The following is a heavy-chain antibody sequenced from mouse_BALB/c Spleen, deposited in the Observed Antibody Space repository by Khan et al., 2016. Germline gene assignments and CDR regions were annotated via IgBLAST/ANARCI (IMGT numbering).Heavy chain of an antibody. CDR1: AYTFTNYG. CDR3: SREGWLDSMDY. D-gene: IGHD2-3*01. V-gene: IGHV9-1*02. Sequence: QIQLVQSGPELKKPGETVKISCKASAYTFTNYGMNWVKQAPGKGLKWLGWINTYTGEPTYADDFKGRFAFSLETSASTAYLQINNLKNEDMATYFCSREGWLDSMDYWGQGTSVTVSS. J-gene: IGHJ4*01. CDR2: INTYTGEP.